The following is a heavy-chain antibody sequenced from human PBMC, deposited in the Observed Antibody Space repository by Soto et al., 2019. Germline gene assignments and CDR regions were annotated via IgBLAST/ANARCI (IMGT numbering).Heavy chain of an antibody. D-gene: IGHD3-3*01. V-gene: IGHV1-69*06. J-gene: IGHJ6*02. CDR3: ARDYDLWSGYYPPIGYDGMDV. CDR1: GGTFSSYA. CDR2: IIPIFGTA. Sequence: QVQLVQSGAEVKKPGSSVKVSCKASGGTFSSYAISWVRQAPGQGLEWMGGIIPIFGTAYYAQKFQGRVTITEDKSTSTAYEELSSMGSGDTAVYYCARDYDLWSGYYPPIGYDGMDVWGQGTTVTVSS.